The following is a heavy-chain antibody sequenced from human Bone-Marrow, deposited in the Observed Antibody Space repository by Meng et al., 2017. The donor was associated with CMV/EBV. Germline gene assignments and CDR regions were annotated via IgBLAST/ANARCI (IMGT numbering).Heavy chain of an antibody. V-gene: IGHV1-18*01. Sequence: ASVKVSCKTSGYTFATYGISWVRQAPGQGLEWMGWISAYNGNTNYAQKLQGRVTMTTDTSTSTVYMELSSLRSEDTAVYYCARDRVMIVQKFSFDYWGQGTLVTFSS. CDR3: ARDRVMIVQKFSFDY. J-gene: IGHJ4*02. D-gene: IGHD3-22*01. CDR2: ISAYNGNT. CDR1: GYTFATYG.